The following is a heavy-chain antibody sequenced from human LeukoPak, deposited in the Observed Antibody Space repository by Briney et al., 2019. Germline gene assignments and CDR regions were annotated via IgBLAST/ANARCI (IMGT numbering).Heavy chain of an antibody. D-gene: IGHD5-12*01. CDR3: AGRGLYYYYYMDV. J-gene: IGHJ6*03. CDR1: GGSISSGSYY. CDR2: IYTSGST. V-gene: IGHV4-61*02. Sequence: SETLSLTCTVSGGSISSGSYYWSWIRQPAGKGLEWIGRIYTSGSTNYNPSLKSRVTISVDTSKNQFSLKLSSVTAADTAVYYCAGRGLYYYYYMDVWGKGTTVTISS.